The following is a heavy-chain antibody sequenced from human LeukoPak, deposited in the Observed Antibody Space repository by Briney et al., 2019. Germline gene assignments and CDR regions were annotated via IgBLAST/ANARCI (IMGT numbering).Heavy chain of an antibody. J-gene: IGHJ3*02. CDR3: ARPTYYDSSGYYILGDAFDI. CDR2: IISSSRYI. D-gene: IGHD3-22*01. CDR1: GFTFSSYS. V-gene: IGHV3-21*04. Sequence: PGGSLRLSCAASGFTFSSYSMNWIRQAPGKGLEWVSSIISSSRYIYYADSVKGRFTISRDNAKNSLYLQMNSLRAEDTAVYYCARPTYYDSSGYYILGDAFDIWGQGKMVTVSS.